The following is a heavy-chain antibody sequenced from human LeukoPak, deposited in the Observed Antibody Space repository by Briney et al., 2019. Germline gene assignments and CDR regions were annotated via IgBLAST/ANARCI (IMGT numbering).Heavy chain of an antibody. CDR3: ARHIDILTIPSAFDI. Sequence: GGSLRLSCAASGFTFSSYAMHWVRQAPGKGLEWVAVISYDGSNKYYADSVKGRFTISRDNSKNTLYLQMNSLRAEDTAVYYCARHIDILTIPSAFDIWGQGTMVTVSS. D-gene: IGHD3-9*01. J-gene: IGHJ3*02. CDR2: ISYDGSNK. V-gene: IGHV3-30-3*01. CDR1: GFTFSSYA.